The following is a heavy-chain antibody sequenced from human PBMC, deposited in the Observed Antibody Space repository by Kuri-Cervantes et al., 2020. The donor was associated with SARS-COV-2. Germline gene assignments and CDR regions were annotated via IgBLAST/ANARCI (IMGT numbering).Heavy chain of an antibody. CDR3: ARRLTSTITIFGVVTRQGFDY. J-gene: IGHJ4*02. CDR1: RRSISSGSYH. CDR2: IYYSGST. Sequence: SDPLSLTCTVSRRSISSGSYHWGWIRQTPGKGLEWIGSIYYSGSTYYNPSLKSRVTISVDTSKNQFSLKLSSVTAADTAVYYCARRLTSTITIFGVVTRQGFDYWGQGTLVTVSS. V-gene: IGHV4-39*01. D-gene: IGHD3-3*01.